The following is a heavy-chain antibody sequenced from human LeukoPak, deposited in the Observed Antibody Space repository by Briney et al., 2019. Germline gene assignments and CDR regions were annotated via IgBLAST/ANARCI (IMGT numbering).Heavy chain of an antibody. D-gene: IGHD6-19*01. CDR3: AGISVTGGDWFDP. Sequence: SETLSLTSTVSADSITNYYWSWIRQPAGKGLEWIGRIYSSGYTNYNDSLKSRITMSIDTSKNHFSLKLTSVTAADTAVYYCAGISVTGGDWFDPWGQGIVVTVSS. J-gene: IGHJ5*02. CDR2: IYSSGYT. V-gene: IGHV4-4*07. CDR1: ADSITNYY.